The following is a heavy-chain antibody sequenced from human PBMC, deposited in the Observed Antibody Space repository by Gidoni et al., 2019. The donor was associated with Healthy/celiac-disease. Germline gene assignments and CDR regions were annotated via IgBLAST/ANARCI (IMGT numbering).Heavy chain of an antibody. J-gene: IGHJ5*02. CDR1: GGSISSGGYY. Sequence: QVQLQESGPGLVTPSQTLSRTCPVSGGSISSGGYYSSWIRQHPGKGLEWIGYIYYSGSTYYNPSLNSRFTISVYTSKNQFSLKLSSVTAPDTAVYYCARVPNSSSLPPQGENWFDPWGQGTLVTVSS. CDR3: ARVPNSSSLPPQGENWFDP. D-gene: IGHD6-13*01. V-gene: IGHV4-31*03. CDR2: IYYSGST.